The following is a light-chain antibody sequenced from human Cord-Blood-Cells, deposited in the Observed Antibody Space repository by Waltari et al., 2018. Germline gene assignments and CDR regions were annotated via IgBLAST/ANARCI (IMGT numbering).Light chain of an antibody. CDR1: QDISNY. CDR3: QQYDNLPLT. Sequence: DIQMTQSPSSLSASVGDRVTITCQASQDISNYLNWYQQKPGKAPKLLTYDASNLETGVPSRFSGSGSGTDVTFTISSLQPEEIATYYCQQYDNLPLTFGGGTKVEIK. CDR2: DAS. V-gene: IGKV1-33*01. J-gene: IGKJ4*01.